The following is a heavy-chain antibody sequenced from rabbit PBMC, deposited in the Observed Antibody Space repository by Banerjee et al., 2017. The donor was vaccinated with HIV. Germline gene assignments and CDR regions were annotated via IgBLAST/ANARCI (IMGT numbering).Heavy chain of an antibody. Sequence: QSLEESGGDLVKPGASLTLTCTASGFSFSSGYDMCWVRQAPGKGLEWIACIYTGSSGSAYYASWAKGRFTCSKTSTTVTLQMTSLTAADTATYFCARGTGAYYNFNLWGQGTLVTVS. D-gene: IGHD1-1*01. J-gene: IGHJ4*01. CDR3: ARGTGAYYNFNL. CDR2: IYTGSSGSA. V-gene: IGHV1S40*01. CDR1: GFSFSSGYD.